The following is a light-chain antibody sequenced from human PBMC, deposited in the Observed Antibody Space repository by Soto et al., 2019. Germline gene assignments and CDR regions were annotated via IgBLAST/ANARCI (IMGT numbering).Light chain of an antibody. Sequence: EIVMTQSPATLSVSPGERATLSCRASQSVSGNLAWYQQKPGQAPRLLIYGASTRATGIPARFSGSGSGTEFTLAISSLQSEDFAVYYWQQYNNWPPLTFGGGTKVEIK. CDR2: GAS. V-gene: IGKV3-15*01. J-gene: IGKJ4*01. CDR1: QSVSGN. CDR3: QQYNNWPPLT.